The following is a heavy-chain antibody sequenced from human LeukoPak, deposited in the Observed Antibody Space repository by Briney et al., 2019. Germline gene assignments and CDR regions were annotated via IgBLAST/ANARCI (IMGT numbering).Heavy chain of an antibody. Sequence: GESLKISCKGSGYIFTSYWIGWVRQMPGKGLEWMGIIYPTNSDTRYSPSFQGQVTISADKSISTAYLQWSSLKASDTAMYYCARWVGSSWYSNWFDPWGQGTLVTVSS. CDR1: GYIFTSYW. J-gene: IGHJ5*02. CDR3: ARWVGSSWYSNWFDP. V-gene: IGHV5-51*01. CDR2: IYPTNSDT. D-gene: IGHD6-13*01.